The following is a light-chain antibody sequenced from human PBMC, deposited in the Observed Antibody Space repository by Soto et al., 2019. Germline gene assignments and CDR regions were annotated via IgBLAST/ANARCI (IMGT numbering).Light chain of an antibody. J-gene: IGKJ4*01. CDR1: QSVSSSY. V-gene: IGKV3-20*01. CDR2: GAS. Sequence: EIVLTQSPGTLSLSPGERATLSCRASQSVSSSYLAWYQQKPGQAPRLLIYGASSRATGIPDRFSGSGSGTDFTLTISRLEPEDFAVDDCQQYGSSPLTCGGGTKVDIK. CDR3: QQYGSSPLT.